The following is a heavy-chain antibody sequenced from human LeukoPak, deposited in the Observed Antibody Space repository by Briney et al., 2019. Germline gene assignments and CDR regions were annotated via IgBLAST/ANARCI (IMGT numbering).Heavy chain of an antibody. CDR3: VRDRGYSTFDY. CDR1: GFVFGHSC. J-gene: IGHJ4*02. CDR2: INLDGSEI. Sequence: PVGSLRLWCEASGFVFGHSCMSWVRQAPGKGLEWVANINLDGSEINYLDSLTGRLTISRDNAKDSLYLQMNGLRAEHTAVYFCVRDRGYSTFDYWGQGTLVTVSS. V-gene: IGHV3-7*03. D-gene: IGHD3-22*01.